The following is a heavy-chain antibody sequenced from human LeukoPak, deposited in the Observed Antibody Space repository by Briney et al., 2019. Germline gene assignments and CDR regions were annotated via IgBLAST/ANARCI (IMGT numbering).Heavy chain of an antibody. J-gene: IGHJ6*03. D-gene: IGHD6-19*01. CDR2: INTNTGNP. CDR3: ARDGPSGRYYYYYYYMDV. CDR1: GSTFTSYA. Sequence: ASVKVSCKASGSTFTSYAMNWVRQAPGQGLEWMGWINTNTGNPTYAQGFTGRFVFSLDTSVSTAYLQISSLKAEDTAVYYCARDGPSGRYYYYYYYMDVWGKGTTVTVSS. V-gene: IGHV7-4-1*02.